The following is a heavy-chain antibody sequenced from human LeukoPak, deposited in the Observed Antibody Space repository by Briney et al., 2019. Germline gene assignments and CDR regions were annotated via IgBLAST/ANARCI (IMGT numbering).Heavy chain of an antibody. Sequence: SETLSLTCIVSGDSISSYYSSWIRQPPGKRLEWIGYISNSGNTNYNPSLKSRVTISVDTSKNQFSLKLTSVTAADTAVYYCARVGRGDHRWGSYSFDYWGQGTLVTVSS. CDR1: GDSISSYY. CDR2: ISNSGNT. D-gene: IGHD3-16*01. V-gene: IGHV4-59*13. CDR3: ARVGRGDHRWGSYSFDY. J-gene: IGHJ4*02.